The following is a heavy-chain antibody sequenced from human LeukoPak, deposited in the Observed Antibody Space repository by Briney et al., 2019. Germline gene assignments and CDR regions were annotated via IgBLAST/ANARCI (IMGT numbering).Heavy chain of an antibody. J-gene: IGHJ6*03. CDR2: IIPIFGTA. CDR3: ASTVTTATYYYYYMDV. D-gene: IGHD4-11*01. V-gene: IGHV1-69*13. Sequence: GASVKVSCKASGGTFSSYAISWVRQAPGQGLEWMGGIIPIFGTANYAQKFQGRVTITADESTSTAYMELSSLRSEDTAVYYCASTVTTATYYYYYMDVWGKGTTVTVSS. CDR1: GGTFSSYA.